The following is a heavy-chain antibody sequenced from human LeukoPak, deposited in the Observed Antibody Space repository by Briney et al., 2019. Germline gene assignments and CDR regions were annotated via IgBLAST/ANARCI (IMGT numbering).Heavy chain of an antibody. V-gene: IGHV3-33*06. Sequence: GGSLRLSCATSGFTFSTYGLHWVRQAPGKGLDWVAVIWYDGSKEYYADSVKGRFTISRDNSKNTLYLQMSSLRDEDTAVYYCAKDQGSSGRYFVTNWLDPWGQGTLVIVSS. D-gene: IGHD6-19*01. CDR3: AKDQGSSGRYFVTNWLDP. CDR1: GFTFSTYG. CDR2: IWYDGSKE. J-gene: IGHJ5*02.